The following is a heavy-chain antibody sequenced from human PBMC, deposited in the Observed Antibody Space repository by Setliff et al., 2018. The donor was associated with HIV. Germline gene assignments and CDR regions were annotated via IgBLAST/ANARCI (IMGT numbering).Heavy chain of an antibody. J-gene: IGHJ4*02. CDR3: ATCSGPLDY. Sequence: PGGSLRLSCAASGFTVDSKYMSWVRQAPGKGLEWVSVMYSGGTTYYADSVKGRFTISRHNSKNTLYLQMDSLRSEDTAVYYCATCSGPLDYWGQGTLVTVS. CDR1: GFTVDSKY. CDR2: MYSGGTT. D-gene: IGHD6-19*01. V-gene: IGHV3-53*04.